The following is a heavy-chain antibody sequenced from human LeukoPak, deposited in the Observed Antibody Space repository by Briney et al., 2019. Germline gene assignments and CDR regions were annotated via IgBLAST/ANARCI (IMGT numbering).Heavy chain of an antibody. Sequence: SETLSLTCTVSGGSISSSSYYWGWIRQPPGKGLEWIGSIYYSGSTYYNPSLKSRVTISVDTSKNQFSLKLSSVTAADTAVYYCARDPGLRYFDWSTLKDAFDIWGQGTMVTVSS. CDR2: IYYSGST. CDR3: ARDPGLRYFDWSTLKDAFDI. J-gene: IGHJ3*02. D-gene: IGHD3-9*01. CDR1: GGSISSSSYY. V-gene: IGHV4-39*07.